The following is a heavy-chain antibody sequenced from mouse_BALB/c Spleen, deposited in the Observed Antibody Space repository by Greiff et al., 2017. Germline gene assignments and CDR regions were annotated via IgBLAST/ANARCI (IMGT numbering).Heavy chain of an antibody. CDR1: GFAFSSYD. CDR2: ISSGGGST. D-gene: IGHD2-14*01. J-gene: IGHJ3*01. V-gene: IGHV5-12-1*01. CDR3: ARHEDYRYDFAY. Sequence: EVMLVESGGGLVKPGGSLKLSCAASGFAFSSYDMSWVRQTPDKRLEWVAYISSGGGSTYYPDTVKGRFTISRDNAKNTLYLQMSSLKSEDTAMYYCARHEDYRYDFAYWGQGTLVTVSA.